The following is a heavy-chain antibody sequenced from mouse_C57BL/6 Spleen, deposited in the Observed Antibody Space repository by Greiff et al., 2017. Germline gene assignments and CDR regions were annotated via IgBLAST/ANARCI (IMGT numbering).Heavy chain of an antibody. J-gene: IGHJ1*03. Sequence: VQLQQSGPGLVKPSHSLSLTCSVTGYSITSGYYWNWIRQFPGNKLEWMGYISYDGSNNYNPSLKNRISITRDTSKNQLFLKLNSVTTEDTATYYCARGNWYFDVWGTGTTVTVSS. CDR1: GYSITSGYY. CDR3: ARGNWYFDV. CDR2: ISYDGSN. V-gene: IGHV3-6*01.